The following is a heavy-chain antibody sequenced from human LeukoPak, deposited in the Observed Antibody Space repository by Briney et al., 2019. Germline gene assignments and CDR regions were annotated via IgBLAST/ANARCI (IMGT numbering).Heavy chain of an antibody. CDR3: ANPHDYGDFKGY. CDR1: GFTFSNYA. V-gene: IGHV3-23*01. Sequence: GGSLRLSCAASGFTFSNYAMSWVRQAPGKGLEWVSAISGRGGRTYYADSVKGRFTISRDNSRNTLSLQMNSLRAEDTAVYYCANPHDYGDFKGYWGQGTLVTVSS. CDR2: ISGRGGRT. J-gene: IGHJ4*02. D-gene: IGHD4-17*01.